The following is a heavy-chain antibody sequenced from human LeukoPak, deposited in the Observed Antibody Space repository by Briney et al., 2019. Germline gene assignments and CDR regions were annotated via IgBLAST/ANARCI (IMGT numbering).Heavy chain of an antibody. J-gene: IGHJ4*02. CDR1: GGSISSGSYD. CDR3: TKGRGI. D-gene: IGHD3-10*01. Sequence: QASQTLSLTCTVSGGSISSGSYDWYWIRQPAGKGLEWIGHIYTSGSMNYNPSLKSRVTISVDTSKNQSSLKLTSVTAADTAVYYCTKGRGIWGQGTLVTVSS. V-gene: IGHV4-61*09. CDR2: IYTSGSM.